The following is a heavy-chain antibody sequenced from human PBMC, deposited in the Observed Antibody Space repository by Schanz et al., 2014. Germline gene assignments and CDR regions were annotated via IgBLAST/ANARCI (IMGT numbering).Heavy chain of an antibody. J-gene: IGHJ4*02. CDR3: ARENVGRGFDY. CDR1: GGSISSGSYY. CDR2: IFYSGST. D-gene: IGHD3-10*02. V-gene: IGHV4-39*02. Sequence: QVQLQESGPGLVKPSQTLSLTCAVSGGSISSGSYYWGWIRQPPGKGLEWIGSIFYSGSTYYNLSIKSRVSISVDTSKTQSSLKVNSVTAAETAVYYCARENVGRGFDYWGRGALVTVSS.